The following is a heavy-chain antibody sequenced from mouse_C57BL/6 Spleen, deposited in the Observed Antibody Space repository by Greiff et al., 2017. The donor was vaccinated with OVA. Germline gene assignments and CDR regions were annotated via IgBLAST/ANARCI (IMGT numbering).Heavy chain of an antibody. CDR1: GYTFTDYY. CDR3: ARLYSNYVEVWFAY. D-gene: IGHD2-5*01. CDR2: INPKNGGT. Sequence: EVQLQQSGPELVKPGASVKISCKASGYTFTDYYMNWVKQSHGKSLEWIGDINPKNGGTSYNQKFKGKATLTVDKSSSTAYMELRSLTSEDSAVYYCARLYSNYVEVWFAYWGQGTLVTVSA. V-gene: IGHV1-26*01. J-gene: IGHJ3*01.